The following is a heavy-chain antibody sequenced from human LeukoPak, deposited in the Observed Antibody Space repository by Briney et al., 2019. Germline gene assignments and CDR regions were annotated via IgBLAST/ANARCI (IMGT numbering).Heavy chain of an antibody. CDR1: GYTFTGYY. CDR3: ARTKPPCTSCLLLDY. Sequence: ASVKVSCKASGYTFTGYYIHWLRQASGQGLEWMGWINPNSGGTNYAPKFQGLVTMSSDTSITTAYMELNRLISDDTAVYYCARTKPPCTSCLLLDYWGQGTLVTVSS. D-gene: IGHD2-2*01. V-gene: IGHV1-2*02. CDR2: INPNSGGT. J-gene: IGHJ4*02.